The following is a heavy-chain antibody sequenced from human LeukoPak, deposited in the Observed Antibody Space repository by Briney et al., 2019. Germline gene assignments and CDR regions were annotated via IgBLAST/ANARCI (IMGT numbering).Heavy chain of an antibody. CDR1: GYSISSGYY. D-gene: IGHD5-18*01. CDR3: ARGLRGYSYGYAPDYYYYYMDV. CDR2: IYHSGNT. V-gene: IGHV4-38-2*02. Sequence: SETLSLTCTVSGYSISSGYYWGWIRQPPGKGLEWIGSIYHSGNTYYNPSLKSRVTISVDTSKNQFSLKLSSVTAADTAVYYCARGLRGYSYGYAPDYYYYYMDVWGKGTTVTISS. J-gene: IGHJ6*03.